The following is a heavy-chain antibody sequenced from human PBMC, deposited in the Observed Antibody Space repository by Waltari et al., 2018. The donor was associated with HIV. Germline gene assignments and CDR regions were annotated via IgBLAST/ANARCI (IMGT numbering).Heavy chain of an antibody. V-gene: IGHV1-69*01. CDR1: VATLSSYA. CDR2: IINNFATA. Sequence: VQLVQSGAEPKKPGSSLQLSCRSSVATLSSYAISWVRQAPGQGLEWMGGIINNFATANYAEKFQVKATITAYESTSTAYMELSSLGSEYTAVDYCASCIAAALTGAFDIWGQGTMVTVSS. J-gene: IGHJ3*02. D-gene: IGHD6-13*01. CDR3: ASCIAAALTGAFDI.